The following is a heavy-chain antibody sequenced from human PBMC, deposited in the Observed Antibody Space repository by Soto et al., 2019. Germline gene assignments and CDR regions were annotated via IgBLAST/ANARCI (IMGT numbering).Heavy chain of an antibody. CDR2: IGTVGDT. Sequence: GGSLRLSCAASGFTFSNYDMHWVRQATGKGLEWISAIGTVGDTYYPGSVKGRFTISRENAKNSLYLQMNSLRAGDAAVYYCARAAGHSSGIDAFDIWGQGTMVTVS. J-gene: IGHJ3*02. CDR1: GFTFSNYD. CDR3: ARAAGHSSGIDAFDI. D-gene: IGHD6-19*01. V-gene: IGHV3-13*01.